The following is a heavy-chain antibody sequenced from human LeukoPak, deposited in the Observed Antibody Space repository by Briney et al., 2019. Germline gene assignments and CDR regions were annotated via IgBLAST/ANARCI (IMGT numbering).Heavy chain of an antibody. J-gene: IGHJ4*02. CDR3: ARGTGIAARWGFDY. D-gene: IGHD6-6*01. CDR2: IYYSGST. V-gene: IGHV4-59*08. Sequence: SETLSLTCTVSGGSLSSYYWSWIRQPPGKGLEWIGYIYYSGSTNYNPSLKSRATISVDTSKNQFSLKLSSVTAADTAVYYCARGTGIAARWGFDYWGQGTLVTVSS. CDR1: GGSLSSYY.